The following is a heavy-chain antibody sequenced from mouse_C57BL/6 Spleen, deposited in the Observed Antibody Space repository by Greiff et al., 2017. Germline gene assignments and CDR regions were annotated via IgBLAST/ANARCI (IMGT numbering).Heavy chain of an antibody. D-gene: IGHD2-5*01. J-gene: IGHJ4*01. CDR3: SRSSYSSLYARDY. CDR1: GYAFSSYW. CDR2: IYPGDGDT. Sequence: VQLQQSGAELVKPGASVKISCKASGYAFSSYWMNWVKQRPGKGLEWIGQIYPGDGDTNYNGKFKGKATLTADKSSSTADMQLSSLTSEDSAVYFCSRSSYSSLYARDYWGKGTSGTVSS. V-gene: IGHV1-80*01.